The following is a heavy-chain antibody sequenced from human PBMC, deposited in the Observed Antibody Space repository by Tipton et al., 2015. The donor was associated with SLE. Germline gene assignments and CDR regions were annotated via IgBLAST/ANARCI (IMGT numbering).Heavy chain of an antibody. CDR2: IWYDGSNK. V-gene: IGHV3-33*01. Sequence: SLRLSCAASGFPLSSFGMHWVRQAPGKGLEWLAVIWYDGSNKKYADSVKGRFTISRDNWKNTVSLQMDSLRAEDTAVYYCARPTHSGDFSHFDLWGQGTLVTVSA. CDR1: GFPLSSFG. J-gene: IGHJ4*02. CDR3: ARPTHSGDFSHFDL. D-gene: IGHD4-17*01.